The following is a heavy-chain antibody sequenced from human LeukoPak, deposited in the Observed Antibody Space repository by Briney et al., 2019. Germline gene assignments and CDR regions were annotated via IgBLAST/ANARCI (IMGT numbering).Heavy chain of an antibody. CDR3: ARDWRSGYYLSWFDP. CDR2: IYTSGST. CDR1: GGSISSYY. J-gene: IGHJ5*02. D-gene: IGHD3-22*01. V-gene: IGHV4-4*07. Sequence: SEALSLTCTVSGGSISSYYWSWIRQPAGKGLEWIGRIYTSGSTNYNPSLKSRVTMSVDTSKNQFSLKLSSVTAADTAVYYCARDWRSGYYLSWFDPWDQRTLVTVSS.